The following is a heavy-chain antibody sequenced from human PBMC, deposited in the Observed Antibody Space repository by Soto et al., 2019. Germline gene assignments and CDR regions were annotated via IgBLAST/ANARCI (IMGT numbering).Heavy chain of an antibody. J-gene: IGHJ5*02. CDR3: ARDHYDFWSGFPPTIWFHP. CDR1: GVLFSSYA. Sequence: EEQLLQSGGGVVQSGGSLRLSCEASGVLFSSYAMNWVRQAPGKGLEWVSSISSHGDTTYYAESVRGRFTISRDNSKNTLFLQMNSLRAGATAVYFCARDHYDFWSGFPPTIWFHPWGQGTLVTVSS. CDR2: ISSHGDTT. D-gene: IGHD3-3*01. V-gene: IGHV3-23*01.